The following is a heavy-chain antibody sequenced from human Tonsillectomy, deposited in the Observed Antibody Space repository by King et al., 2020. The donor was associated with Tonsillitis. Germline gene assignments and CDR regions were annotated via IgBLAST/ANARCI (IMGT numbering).Heavy chain of an antibody. CDR1: GFTFSSYA. J-gene: IGHJ4*02. Sequence: EVQLVESGGGLVQPGGSLRLSCAASGFTFSSYAMSWVRQAPGKGLEWVSGISGSGVSTYYADSVKGRFTISRDNSKNTLYLQMNSLRAEDTAVYYCAKDHGKGYCTNGVCYNFDYWGPGTLVTVPS. D-gene: IGHD2-8*01. CDR3: AKDHGKGYCTNGVCYNFDY. CDR2: ISGSGVST. V-gene: IGHV3-23*04.